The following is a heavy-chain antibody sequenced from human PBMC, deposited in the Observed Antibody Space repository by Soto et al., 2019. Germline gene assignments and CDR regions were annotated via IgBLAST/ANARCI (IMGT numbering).Heavy chain of an antibody. V-gene: IGHV4-30-2*01. Sequence: SETLSLTCAVSGGSISSGGYSWSWIRQPPGKGLASIGYIYHSGSTYYNPSFKSRVTISVDRSKNQFSLKLSSVTAADTSVYYCSSYNWGSLYYFDYWGQGTLVTVSS. CDR2: IYHSGST. CDR1: GGSISSGGYS. D-gene: IGHD7-27*01. J-gene: IGHJ4*02. CDR3: SSYNWGSLYYFDY.